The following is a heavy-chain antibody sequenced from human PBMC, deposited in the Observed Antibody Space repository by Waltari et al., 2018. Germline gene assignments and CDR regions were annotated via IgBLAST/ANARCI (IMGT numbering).Heavy chain of an antibody. D-gene: IGHD6-13*01. J-gene: IGHJ4*02. CDR2: SNPNSGGT. CDR3: ATSRIAAALNFDY. CDR1: GYTFTGYY. V-gene: IGHV1-2*06. Sequence: QVQLVQSGAEVKKPGASVKVSCKASGYTFTGYYMHWVRQAPGQGLEWMVRSNPNSGGTNYAQKFQGRVTMTRDTSISTAYMELSRLRSDDTAVYYCATSRIAAALNFDYWGQGTLVTVSS.